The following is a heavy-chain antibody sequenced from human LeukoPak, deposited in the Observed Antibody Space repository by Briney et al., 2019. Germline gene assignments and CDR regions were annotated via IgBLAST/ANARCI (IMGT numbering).Heavy chain of an antibody. D-gene: IGHD2-2*01. V-gene: IGHV3-48*01. CDR3: ARGVPSTISGWFFDL. J-gene: IGHJ2*01. Sequence: GRSLRLSCVGSGFIFSNYNMNWVRQAPGKGLEWISYISSRGTVSYADSVEDRFAISRDNAKNSLYLQMNSLRVEDRAVYFCARGVPSTISGWFFDLWGRGTLVTVSS. CDR1: GFIFSNYN. CDR2: ISSRGTV.